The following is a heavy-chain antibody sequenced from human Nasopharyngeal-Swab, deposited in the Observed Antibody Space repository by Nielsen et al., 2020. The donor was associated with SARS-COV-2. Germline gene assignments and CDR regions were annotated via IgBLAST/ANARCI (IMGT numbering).Heavy chain of an antibody. CDR3: ARGFLQTGFDY. CDR1: GDSVSSNNVG. V-gene: IGHV6-1*01. CDR2: TYYGSKWYN. J-gene: IGHJ4*02. D-gene: IGHD3-9*01. Sequence: SQTLSLTCATSGDSVSSNNVGWNWIRQSPSRGLEWLGRTYYGSKWYNHYAPSVKSRVTIKPDTSKNQFSLQMDSVTPEDSAVYYCARGFLQTGFDYWGQGTLVTVSS.